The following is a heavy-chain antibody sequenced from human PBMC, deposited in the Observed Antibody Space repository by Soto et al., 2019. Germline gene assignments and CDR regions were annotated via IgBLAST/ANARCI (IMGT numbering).Heavy chain of an antibody. CDR1: GFTFSSYD. Sequence: GGSLRLSCAASGFTFSSYDMHWVRQATGKGLEWVSAIGTAGDTYYPGSVKGRFTISRENAKNSLYLQMNSLRAGDTAVYYCARGIAAAGTYWYFDLWGRGTLVTVSS. CDR2: IGTAGDT. CDR3: ARGIAAAGTYWYFDL. J-gene: IGHJ2*01. D-gene: IGHD6-13*01. V-gene: IGHV3-13*01.